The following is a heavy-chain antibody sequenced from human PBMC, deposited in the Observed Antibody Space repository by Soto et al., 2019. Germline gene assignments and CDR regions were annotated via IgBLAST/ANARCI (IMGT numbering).Heavy chain of an antibody. J-gene: IGHJ4*02. CDR1: GFTVSSNY. CDR3: AKALGELSPESYDY. D-gene: IGHD3-16*02. CDR2: IYSGGST. V-gene: IGHV3-66*01. Sequence: GGSLRLSCAASGFTVSSNYMSWVRQAPGKGLEWVSLIYSGGSTYYADSVKGRFTISRDNSEKTLYLQMNSLRPEDTAVYYCAKALGELSPESYDYWGQGTLVTVSS.